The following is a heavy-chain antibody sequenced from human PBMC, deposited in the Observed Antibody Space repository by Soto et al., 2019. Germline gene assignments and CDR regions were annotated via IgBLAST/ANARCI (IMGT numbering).Heavy chain of an antibody. CDR3: ARGQRFSDSFDP. J-gene: IGHJ5*02. V-gene: IGHV4-4*07. CDR1: VGAISVYY. D-gene: IGHD3-3*01. CDR2: IYRSGGN. Sequence: SETLCLTCTFSVGAISVYYWTWIRQPAGKGLEWIGRIYRSGGNKYNPSLKRRVTMSLDTSKNQFSLRLSSVTAADTAVYYCARGQRFSDSFDPWGQGTLVTVSS.